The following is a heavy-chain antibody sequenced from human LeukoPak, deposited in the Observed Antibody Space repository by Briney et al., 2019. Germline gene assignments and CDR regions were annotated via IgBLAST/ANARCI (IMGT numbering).Heavy chain of an antibody. J-gene: IGHJ3*02. Sequence: GGSLRLSCAASGFSLSAYDMQWVRQAPEKGLEWVSGTSRRGPTYYTDSVKGRFTISRDNSKNILYLQMDSLRADDTAVYYCAQGGYFAFDMWGQGKMVTVSS. CDR1: GFSLSAYD. V-gene: IGHV3-23*01. CDR2: TSRRGPT. D-gene: IGHD2-15*01. CDR3: AQGGYFAFDM.